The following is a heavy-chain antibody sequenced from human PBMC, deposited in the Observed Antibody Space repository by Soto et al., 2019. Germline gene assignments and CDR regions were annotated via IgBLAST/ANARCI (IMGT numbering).Heavy chain of an antibody. Sequence: SVKVSCKASGGTFSSYTISWVRQAPGQGLEWMGRIIPILGIANYAQKFQGRVTITADKSTSTAYMELSSLRSEDTAVYYCARDNCSSTSCYFVSYYYYMDVWGKGTTVTSP. CDR1: GGTFSSYT. D-gene: IGHD2-2*01. CDR3: ARDNCSSTSCYFVSYYYYMDV. V-gene: IGHV1-69*04. J-gene: IGHJ6*03. CDR2: IIPILGIA.